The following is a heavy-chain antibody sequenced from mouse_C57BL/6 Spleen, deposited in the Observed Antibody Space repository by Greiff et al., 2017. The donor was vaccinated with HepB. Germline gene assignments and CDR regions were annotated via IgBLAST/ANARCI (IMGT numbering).Heavy chain of an antibody. CDR1: GFSLTSYG. Sequence: VKVVESGPGLVAPSQSLSITCTVSGFSLTSYGVHWVRQPPGKGLEWLVVIWSDGSTTYNSALKSRLSISKDNSKSQVFLKMNSLQTDDTAMYYCARHESYYYAMDYWGQGTSVTVSS. CDR3: ARHESYYYAMDY. D-gene: IGHD2-12*01. CDR2: IWSDGST. J-gene: IGHJ4*01. V-gene: IGHV2-6-1*01.